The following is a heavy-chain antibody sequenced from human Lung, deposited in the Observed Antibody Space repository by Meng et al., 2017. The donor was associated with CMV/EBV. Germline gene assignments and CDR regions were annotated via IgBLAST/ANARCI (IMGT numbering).Heavy chain of an antibody. CDR2: ISVNSGKT. J-gene: IGHJ4*02. CDR1: GYTFTSYG. V-gene: IGHV1-18*01. D-gene: IGHD6-19*01. Sequence: ASVXVSCKASGYTFTSYGISWVRQAPGQGIEWMGWISVNSGKTTYAQKVQGRINMTTDTSTSTAYMELRSLRSDDTAVYYCVRGGWSPGYWGQGTLVTVSS. CDR3: VRGGWSPGY.